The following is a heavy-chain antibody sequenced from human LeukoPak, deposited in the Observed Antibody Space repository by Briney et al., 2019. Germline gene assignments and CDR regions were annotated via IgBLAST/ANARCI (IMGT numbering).Heavy chain of an antibody. V-gene: IGHV4-4*07. CDR1: GGSISSYY. CDR2: IYTSGST. D-gene: IGHD2-2*01. Sequence: SETLPLTCTVSGGSISSYYWSWIRQPAGKGLEWIGRIYTSGSTNYNPSLKSRVTMSVDMSKNQFSLKLSSVTAADTAVYYCARVVIEQYQLLNAFDIWGQGTMVTVSS. J-gene: IGHJ3*02. CDR3: ARVVIEQYQLLNAFDI.